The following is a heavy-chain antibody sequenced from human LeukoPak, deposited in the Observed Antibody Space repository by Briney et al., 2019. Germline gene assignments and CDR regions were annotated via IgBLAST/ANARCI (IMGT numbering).Heavy chain of an antibody. J-gene: IGHJ4*02. V-gene: IGHV3-21*01. CDR3: ARVSGRLERQSDLDY. Sequence: PGGSLRLSCEASGFTYKNHEMNWVRQAPGKGLEWVSSISGDSTYIYNAGSVKGRFTISRDNAQASLYLQMISLRADDTAVYYCARVSGRLERQSDLDYWGQGTLVIVSS. D-gene: IGHD1-1*01. CDR2: ISGDSTYI. CDR1: GFTYKNHE.